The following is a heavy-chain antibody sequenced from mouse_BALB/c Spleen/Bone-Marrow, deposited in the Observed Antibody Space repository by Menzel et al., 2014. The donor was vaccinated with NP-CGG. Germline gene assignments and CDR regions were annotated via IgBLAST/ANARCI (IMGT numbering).Heavy chain of an antibody. J-gene: IGHJ4*01. D-gene: IGHD2-3*01. CDR1: GFNIKDTY. Sequence: VHVKQSGAELVKPGDSVKLSCTASGFNIKDTYMHWVKQRPEQGLERIGRIDPANGNTKYDPKFQGKATITADTSSNTAYLQLSSLTSEDTAVYYCARWLLPYGLDYWGQGTSVTVSS. CDR2: IDPANGNT. CDR3: ARWLLPYGLDY. V-gene: IGHV14-3*02.